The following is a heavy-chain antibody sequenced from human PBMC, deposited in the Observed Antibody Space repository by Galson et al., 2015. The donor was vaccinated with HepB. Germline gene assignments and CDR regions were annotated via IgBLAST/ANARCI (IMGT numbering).Heavy chain of an antibody. CDR2: ISSSSSYI. D-gene: IGHD2-21*01. V-gene: IGHV3-21*01. J-gene: IGHJ4*02. CDR3: ARESYCGGDCYPTLDY. Sequence: SLRLSCAASGFTFSNAWMSWVRQAPGKGLEWVSSISSSSSYIYYADSVKGRFTISRDNAKNSLYLQMNSLRAEDTAVYCCARESYCGGDCYPTLDYWGQGTLVTVSS. CDR1: GFTFSNAW.